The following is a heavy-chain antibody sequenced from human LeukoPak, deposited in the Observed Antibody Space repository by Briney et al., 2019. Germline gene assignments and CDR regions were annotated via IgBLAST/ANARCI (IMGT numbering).Heavy chain of an antibody. V-gene: IGHV4-59*12. CDR2: IYYSGST. CDR1: GGSISSYY. Sequence: SETLSLTCTVSGGSISSYYWSWIRQPPGKGLEWIGYIYYSGSTNYNPSLKSRVTISVDTSKNQFSLKLSSVTAADTAVYYCARDRVDYVWGSYRYTESDYWGQGTLVTVSS. D-gene: IGHD3-16*02. CDR3: ARDRVDYVWGSYRYTESDY. J-gene: IGHJ4*02.